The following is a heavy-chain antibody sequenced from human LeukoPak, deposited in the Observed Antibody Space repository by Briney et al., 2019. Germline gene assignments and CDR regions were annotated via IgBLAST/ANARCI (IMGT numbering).Heavy chain of an antibody. V-gene: IGHV1-2*02. Sequence: ASVKVSCKASGYTFTGYYMHWVRQAPGQGLEWMGWTNPNSGGTNYAQKFQGRVTMTRDTSISTAYMELSRLRSDDTAVYYCARGGGSSGYAFDHWGQGTLDTVSS. J-gene: IGHJ4*02. CDR2: TNPNSGGT. CDR1: GYTFTGYY. CDR3: ARGGGSSGYAFDH. D-gene: IGHD3-22*01.